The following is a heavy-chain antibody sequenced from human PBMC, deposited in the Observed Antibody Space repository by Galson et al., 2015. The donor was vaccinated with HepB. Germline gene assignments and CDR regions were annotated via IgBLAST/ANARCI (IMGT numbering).Heavy chain of an antibody. CDR3: TTRGWSGSLYGVDV. D-gene: IGHD3-3*01. J-gene: IGHJ6*02. Sequence: SVTVSCKASGYTFTGYYMHWVRQAPGQGLEWMGWINPNSGGTNYAQKFQGRVTMTRDTSISTASMELSSLRSDDTAVYYCTTRGWSGSLYGVDVWGQGTTVTVSS. CDR1: GYTFTGYY. V-gene: IGHV1-2*02. CDR2: INPNSGGT.